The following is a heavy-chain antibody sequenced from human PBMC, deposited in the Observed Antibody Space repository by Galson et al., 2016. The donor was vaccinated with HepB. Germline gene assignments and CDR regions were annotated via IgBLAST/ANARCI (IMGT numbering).Heavy chain of an antibody. CDR3: ARGIWNSFDV. V-gene: IGHV6-1*01. CDR2: TYK. Sequence: CAISGDSVSSNIVAWNWIRQSPSRGLEWLGRTYKNYATSVKSRITINSDTSKNQFSLHLNSVTPDDTAVYYCARGIWNSFDVWGQGTVVTVSS. J-gene: IGHJ3*01. CDR1: GDSVSSNIVA. D-gene: IGHD2-15*01.